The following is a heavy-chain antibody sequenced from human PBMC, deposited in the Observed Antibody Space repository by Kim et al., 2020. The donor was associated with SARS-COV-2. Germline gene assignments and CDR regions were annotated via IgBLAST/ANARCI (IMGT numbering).Heavy chain of an antibody. V-gene: IGHV1-69*02. CDR1: GGTFSSYT. Sequence: SVKVSCKASGGTFSSYTISWVRQAPGQGLEWMGRIIPILGIANYAQKFQGRVTITADKSTSTAYMELSSLRSEDTAVYYCARGGLDTKFDPWGQGTLVTVSS. CDR2: IIPILGIA. CDR3: ARGGLDTKFDP. D-gene: IGHD2-15*01. J-gene: IGHJ5*02.